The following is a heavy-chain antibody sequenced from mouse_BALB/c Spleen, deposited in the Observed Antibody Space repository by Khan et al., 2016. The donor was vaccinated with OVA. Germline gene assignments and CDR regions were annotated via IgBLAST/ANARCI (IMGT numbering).Heavy chain of an antibody. J-gene: IGHJ3*01. CDR2: LNPSGGYS. CDR1: GYTFSSYT. Sequence: VQLQQSGAELARPGASMKMSCKASGYTFSSYTIHWVKQRPGQGLEWIGYLNPSGGYSNYNQKFKDKATLTADKSSSTAHMQLSSLTSEDSAVYYCAREGAYYRNDGGFAYWGQGTLVTVSA. CDR3: AREGAYYRNDGGFAY. V-gene: IGHV1-4*01. D-gene: IGHD2-14*01.